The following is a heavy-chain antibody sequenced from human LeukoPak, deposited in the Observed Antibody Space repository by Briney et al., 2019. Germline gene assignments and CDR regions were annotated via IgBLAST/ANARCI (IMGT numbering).Heavy chain of an antibody. CDR3: ARGDRMVFFDY. J-gene: IGHJ4*02. V-gene: IGHV3-7*01. CDR2: IKQDGSEK. D-gene: IGHD3-10*01. CDR1: GFTFSSYW. Sequence: GGSLRHSCAASGFTFSSYWMSWVRQAPGKGLEWVANIKQDGSEKYYVDSVKGRFTISRDNAKNSLYLQMNSLRAEDTAVYYCARGDRMVFFDYWGQGTLVTVSS.